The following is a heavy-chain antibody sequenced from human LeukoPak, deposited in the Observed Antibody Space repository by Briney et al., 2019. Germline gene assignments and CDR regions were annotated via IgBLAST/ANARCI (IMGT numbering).Heavy chain of an antibody. CDR3: ARSVVPAAASWFDP. CDR2: INPNSGGT. V-gene: IGHV1-2*02. D-gene: IGHD2-2*01. Sequence: ASEKVSCKASGDTFTGYYMYWVRQAPGQGLEWMGWINPNSGGTNYAQKFQGRVTMTRDTSISTAYMELSRLRSDDTAVYYCARSVVPAAASWFDPCGQGTLVTVSS. CDR1: GDTFTGYY. J-gene: IGHJ5*02.